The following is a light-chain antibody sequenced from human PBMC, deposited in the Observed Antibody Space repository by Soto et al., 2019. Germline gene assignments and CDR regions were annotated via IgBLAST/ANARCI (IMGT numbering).Light chain of an antibody. CDR3: QQYNTYSSLT. J-gene: IGKJ4*01. Sequence: DIQMTQSPSTLSASVGDRVTITVRASQSISSWLAWYQQKLGRAPRLLIYDASSLESGVPSRFSGSGYGTEFTLTISSLQPDDFATYYCQQYNTYSSLTFGGGTKVDIK. V-gene: IGKV1-5*01. CDR1: QSISSW. CDR2: DAS.